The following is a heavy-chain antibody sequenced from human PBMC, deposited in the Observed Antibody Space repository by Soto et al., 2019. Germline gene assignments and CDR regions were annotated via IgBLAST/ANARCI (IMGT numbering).Heavy chain of an antibody. V-gene: IGHV3-33*01. D-gene: IGHD1-26*01. J-gene: IGHJ4*02. Sequence: QVQLVESGGDVVQPGRSLRLSCAASGFTFSNYGMHWARQAPGKGLEWVAAILYDGSNKYYADSVKGRFTISRDNAKNTLYLQMNSLSAEDTAVYYCARGPYYFDYCGQGTMGTGSS. CDR3: ARGPYYFDY. CDR1: GFTFSNYG. CDR2: ILYDGSNK.